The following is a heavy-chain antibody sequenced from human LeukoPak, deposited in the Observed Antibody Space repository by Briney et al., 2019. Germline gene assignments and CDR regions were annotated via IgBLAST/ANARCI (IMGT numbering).Heavy chain of an antibody. J-gene: IGHJ4*02. CDR1: GFTFSSYA. V-gene: IGHV3-30-3*01. Sequence: GRSLRLSCAASGFTFSSYAMHWVRQAPGKGLEWVAVIPYDGSNKYYADSVKGRFTISRDNSKNTLYLQMNSLRAEDTAVYYCARGHLYSSGRHPPGYWGQGTLVTVSS. CDR2: IPYDGSNK. CDR3: ARGHLYSSGRHPPGY. D-gene: IGHD6-19*01.